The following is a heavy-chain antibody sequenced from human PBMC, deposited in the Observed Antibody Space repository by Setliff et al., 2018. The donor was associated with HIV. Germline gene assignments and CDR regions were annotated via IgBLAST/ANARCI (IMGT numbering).Heavy chain of an antibody. J-gene: IGHJ6*03. CDR2: YYYSGFT. CDR1: GYSITTGYY. CDR3: ATPVTSRGYYYMDV. Sequence: PSETLSLTCTVSGYSITTGYYWGWIRQPPGKGLEWIGYYYYSGFTYYNPSLKSRLTISIDTSKNQFSLKLSTVTAADTAVYYCATPVTSRGYYYMDVWGKGTTVTVSS. D-gene: IGHD4-17*01. V-gene: IGHV4-38-2*02.